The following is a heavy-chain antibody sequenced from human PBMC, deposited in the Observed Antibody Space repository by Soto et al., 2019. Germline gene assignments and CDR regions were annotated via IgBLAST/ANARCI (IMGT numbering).Heavy chain of an antibody. CDR1: GFTFPSSA. CDR3: AADPDFYGSGRYAFDI. D-gene: IGHD3-10*01. V-gene: IGHV1-58*01. Sequence: QMQLVQSGPEVKKPGTSVKVSCKASGFTFPSSAVQWVRQARGQRLEWIGWIVVGSGNTNYAQKFQERVTISREMATSPAYRELSSLRSEDTAVYYCAADPDFYGSGRYAFDIWGKGTIVTVSS. J-gene: IGHJ3*02. CDR2: IVVGSGNT.